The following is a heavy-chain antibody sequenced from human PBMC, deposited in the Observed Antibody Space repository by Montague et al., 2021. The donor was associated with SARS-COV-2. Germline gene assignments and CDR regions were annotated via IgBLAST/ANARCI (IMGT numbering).Heavy chain of an antibody. V-gene: IGHV2-5*01. CDR2: IYWNDDK. CDR1: GFSLSTSGVG. Sequence: PALVKPTQTLTLTCTFSGFSLSTSGVGVGWIRQPPGKALEWLGIIYWNDDKRYSPSLKSRLTITKDTSKNQVVLTMTNMDPVDTAIYYCAHRHSYDSSGYHRDYWGQGTLVTVSS. J-gene: IGHJ4*02. D-gene: IGHD3-22*01. CDR3: AHRHSYDSSGYHRDY.